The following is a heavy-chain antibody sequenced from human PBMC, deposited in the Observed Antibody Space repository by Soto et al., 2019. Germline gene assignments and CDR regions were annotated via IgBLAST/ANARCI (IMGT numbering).Heavy chain of an antibody. D-gene: IGHD1-26*01. V-gene: IGHV4-31*03. CDR3: AREGGIVGATAADY. CDR1: GGSISSGGYY. J-gene: IGHJ4*02. Sequence: QVQLQESGPGLVKPSQTLSLTCTVSGGSISSGGYYWSWLRQHPGKGLEWIGYIYYSGSTYYNPSLNSRVTISVDTSKNQFSLKLSSVTAADTAVYYCAREGGIVGATAADYWGQGTLVYVSA. CDR2: IYYSGST.